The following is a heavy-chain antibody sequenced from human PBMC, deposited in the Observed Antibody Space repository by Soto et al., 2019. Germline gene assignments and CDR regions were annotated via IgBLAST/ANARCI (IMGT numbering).Heavy chain of an antibody. Sequence: GGSLRLSCAASGFTFSSYSMNWVRQAPGKGLEWVSSISSSSSYIYYADSVKGRFTISRDNAKNSLYLQMNSLRAEDTAVYYCAVSPEYYYDSSGYSPLDAFDIWGQGTMVT. V-gene: IGHV3-21*01. CDR2: ISSSSSYI. CDR3: AVSPEYYYDSSGYSPLDAFDI. J-gene: IGHJ3*02. CDR1: GFTFSSYS. D-gene: IGHD3-22*01.